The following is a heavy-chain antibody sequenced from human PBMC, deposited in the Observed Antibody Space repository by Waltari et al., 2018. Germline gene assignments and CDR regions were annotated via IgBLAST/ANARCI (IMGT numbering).Heavy chain of an antibody. CDR1: GGSLSNYY. D-gene: IGHD2-2*01. CDR3: ARPMWCSSTTCSGPMDV. CDR2: IDQSGRT. J-gene: IGHJ1*01. Sequence: QVQLQQWGAGLLKPSETLSLTCAVYGGSLSNYYWSWIRQPPGKGLEWIGEIDQSGRTKYNPSLKSRVIISLDTSKNQFSLRLRSVTAADTAIYFCARPMWCSSTTCSGPMDVWGQGTLVTVSS. V-gene: IGHV4-34*01.